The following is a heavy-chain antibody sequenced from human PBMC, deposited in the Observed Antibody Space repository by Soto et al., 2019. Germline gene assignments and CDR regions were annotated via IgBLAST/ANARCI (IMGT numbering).Heavy chain of an antibody. J-gene: IGHJ6*02. CDR2: LYSGGRT. V-gene: IGHV3-53*01. CDR3: ARGNRYDYYGMDV. Sequence: EVQLVESGGGLIQPGGSLRLSCAASGFTVSNTYMSWVRQAPGKGLEWVSVLYSGGRTYYADSVKGRFTISRDNSKNTLYLQMNSLRAEDTAVYYCARGNRYDYYGMDVWGQGTTVIVSS. CDR1: GFTVSNTY. D-gene: IGHD2-15*01.